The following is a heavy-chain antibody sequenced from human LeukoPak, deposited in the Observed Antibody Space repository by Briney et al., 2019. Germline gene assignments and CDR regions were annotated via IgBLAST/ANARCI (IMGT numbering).Heavy chain of an antibody. CDR3: AKDRLGAMMYFDF. J-gene: IGHJ4*02. D-gene: IGHD1-26*01. CDR2: ISGSGGST. V-gene: IGHV3-23*01. CDR1: GFTFSTYG. Sequence: GGSLRLACEAPGFTFSTYGIRSVRQAPGKGLEWVSAISGSGGSTYYADSVKGRVTISRDNSKNTLYLQVHSLRVEDTAVYYCAKDRLGAMMYFDFWGQGTLVTVSS.